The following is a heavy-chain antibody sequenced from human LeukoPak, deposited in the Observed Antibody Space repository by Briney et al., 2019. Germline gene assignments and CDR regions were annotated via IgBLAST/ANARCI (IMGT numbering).Heavy chain of an antibody. D-gene: IGHD7-27*01. CDR2: IYYSGST. CDR3: ARHKRAEDLGMDV. Sequence: PSETLSLTCTVSGGSISSHYWSWIRQPPGKGLEWIGYIYYSGSTNYNPSLKSRVTISVDTSKNQFSLKLSSVTAADTAVYYCARHKRAEDLGMDVWGKGTTVTVSS. J-gene: IGHJ6*03. CDR1: GGSISSHY. V-gene: IGHV4-59*08.